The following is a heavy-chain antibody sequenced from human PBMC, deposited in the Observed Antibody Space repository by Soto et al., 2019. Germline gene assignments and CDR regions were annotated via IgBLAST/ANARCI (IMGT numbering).Heavy chain of an antibody. V-gene: IGHV1-69*01. Sequence: QVQLVQSGAEVKKPGSSVKVSCKASGGTFSSYAISWVRQAPGQGLEWMGGIIPIFGTANYAQKFQGRVTITADESTSTAYMELSSLRSEDTAVYYCARVYYDFWRGYWDYYYYGMDVWGQGTTVTVSS. J-gene: IGHJ6*02. CDR3: ARVYYDFWRGYWDYYYYGMDV. D-gene: IGHD3-3*01. CDR1: GGTFSSYA. CDR2: IIPIFGTA.